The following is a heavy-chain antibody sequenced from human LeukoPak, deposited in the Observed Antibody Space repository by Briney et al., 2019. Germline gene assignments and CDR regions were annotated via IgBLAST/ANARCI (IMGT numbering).Heavy chain of an antibody. CDR2: ISAYNGNT. CDR1: GYTFTSYG. V-gene: IGHV1-18*01. CDR3: AKGTYYYDSSGYSEYDY. Sequence: GASVKVSCKASGYTFTSYGISWVRQAPGQGLEWMGWISAYNGNTNYAQKLQGRLTMTTDTSTSTAYMELRSLRSDDTAVYYCAKGTYYYDSSGYSEYDYWGQGTLVTVSS. D-gene: IGHD3-22*01. J-gene: IGHJ4*02.